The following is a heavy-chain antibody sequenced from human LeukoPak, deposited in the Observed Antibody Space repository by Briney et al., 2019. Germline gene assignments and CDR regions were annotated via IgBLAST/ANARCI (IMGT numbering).Heavy chain of an antibody. CDR1: GGSISSYY. J-gene: IGHJ4*02. CDR3: ARGLGVTAFDY. D-gene: IGHD3-10*01. V-gene: IGHV4-4*07. CDR2: IYTSGST. Sequence: PSETLSLTCTVSGGSISSYYWSWIQQPAGKGLEWIGRIYTSGSTNYNPSLKSRVTISVDTSKNQFSLRVSSVTAADTAVYYCARGLGVTAFDYWGQGTLVTVSS.